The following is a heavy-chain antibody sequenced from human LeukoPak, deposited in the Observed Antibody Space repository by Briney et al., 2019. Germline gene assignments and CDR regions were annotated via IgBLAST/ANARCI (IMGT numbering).Heavy chain of an antibody. CDR3: AKAKYYDILTGFDY. V-gene: IGHV3-30*04. CDR2: IWYDGSNK. Sequence: GGSLRLSCAASGFTFSSYAMHWVRQAPGKGLEWVAVIWYDGSNKYYADSVKGRFTISRDNSKNTLYLQMNSLRAEDTAVYYCAKAKYYDILTGFDYWGQGTLVTVSS. D-gene: IGHD3-9*01. J-gene: IGHJ4*02. CDR1: GFTFSSYA.